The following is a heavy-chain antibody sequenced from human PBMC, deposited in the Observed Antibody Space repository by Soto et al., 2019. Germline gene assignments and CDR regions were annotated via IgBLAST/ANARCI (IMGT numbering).Heavy chain of an antibody. Sequence: QLQLQESGPGLVKPSETLSLTCTVSGGSISSSSYYWGWIRPPPGKGLEWIGSIYYSGSTYYNPSLKSRVTISVDTSKNQFSLKLSSVTAADTAVYYCASQYSSGKGPYNWFDPWGQGTLVTVSS. CDR3: ASQYSSGKGPYNWFDP. J-gene: IGHJ5*02. D-gene: IGHD6-19*01. CDR2: IYYSGST. CDR1: GGSISSSSYY. V-gene: IGHV4-39*01.